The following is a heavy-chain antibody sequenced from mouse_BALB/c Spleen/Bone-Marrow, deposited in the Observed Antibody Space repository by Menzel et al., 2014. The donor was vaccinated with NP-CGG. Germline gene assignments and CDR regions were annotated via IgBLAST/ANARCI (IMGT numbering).Heavy chain of an antibody. J-gene: IGHJ2*01. D-gene: IGHD1-1*01. V-gene: IGHV1-80*01. Sequence: QVQLQQSGAELVRPGSSVKISCKASGYAFSAYWMIWVKQRPGQGLEWIGQIYPGDGDTNYNGKFKGKATLTADKFSSTAYMQLSSLTSEDSAVYFCARSGYGSNYDYWGQGTTLTVSS. CDR3: ARSGYGSNYDY. CDR2: IYPGDGDT. CDR1: GYAFSAYW.